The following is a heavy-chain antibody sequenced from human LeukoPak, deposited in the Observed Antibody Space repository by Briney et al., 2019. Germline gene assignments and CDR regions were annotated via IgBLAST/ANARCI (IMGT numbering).Heavy chain of an antibody. CDR2: ISAYNGNT. V-gene: IGHV1-18*04. D-gene: IGHD2-15*01. CDR3: ARDFLRRVVVAASPMDV. CDR1: GYTFTGYY. J-gene: IGHJ6*03. Sequence: ASVKVSCKASGYTFTGYYMHWVRQAPGQGLEWMGWISAYNGNTNYAQKLQGRVTMTTDTSTSTAYMELRSLRSDDTAVYYCARDFLRRVVVAASPMDVWGKGTTVTVSS.